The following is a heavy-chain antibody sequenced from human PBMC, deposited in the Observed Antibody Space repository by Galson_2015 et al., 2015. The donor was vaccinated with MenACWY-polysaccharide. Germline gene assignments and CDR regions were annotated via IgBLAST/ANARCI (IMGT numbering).Heavy chain of an antibody. CDR3: ARDPSAFSAPSAFDI. CDR2: TYYRSQWYN. Sequence: CAISGDSVSRKSATWHWIRQSPSRGLEWLGRTYYRSQWYNDFAVSVKSRITINPDTSKNQFSLQLNSVTPEDTAVYYCARDPSAFSAPSAFDIWGQGTVVTVSS. CDR1: GDSVSRKSAT. V-gene: IGHV6-1*01. J-gene: IGHJ3*02. D-gene: IGHD3-3*02.